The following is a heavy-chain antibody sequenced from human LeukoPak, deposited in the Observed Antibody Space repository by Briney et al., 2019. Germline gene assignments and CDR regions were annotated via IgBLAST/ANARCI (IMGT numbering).Heavy chain of an antibody. D-gene: IGHD1-26*01. CDR2: INPSGGST. Sequence: ASVKVSCKASGYTFTSYYMHWVRQAPGQGPEWMGIINPSGGSTSYAQKFQGRVTMTRDMSTSTVYMELSSLRSEDTAVYYCATDGIPGATTTLDYWGQGTLVTVSS. J-gene: IGHJ4*02. CDR1: GYTFTSYY. CDR3: ATDGIPGATTTLDY. V-gene: IGHV1-46*01.